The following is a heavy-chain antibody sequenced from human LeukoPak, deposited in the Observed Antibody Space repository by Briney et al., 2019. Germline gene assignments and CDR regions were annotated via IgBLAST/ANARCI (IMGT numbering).Heavy chain of an antibody. J-gene: IGHJ4*02. CDR1: GFTFSSYG. Sequence: GGSLRLSCAASGFTFSSYGMHWVRQAPGKGLEWVAVISYDGSNKYYADFVKGRFTISRDNSKNTLYLQMNSLRAEDTAVYYCAKDNDFWSGSFDYWGQGTLVTVSS. CDR3: AKDNDFWSGSFDY. D-gene: IGHD3-3*01. V-gene: IGHV3-30*18. CDR2: ISYDGSNK.